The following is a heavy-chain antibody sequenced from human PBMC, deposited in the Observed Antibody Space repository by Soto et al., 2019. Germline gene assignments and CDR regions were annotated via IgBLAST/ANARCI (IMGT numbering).Heavy chain of an antibody. D-gene: IGHD3-22*01. V-gene: IGHV3-23*01. CDR3: AKSRPFPLTMIVVPGAFDI. J-gene: IGHJ3*02. CDR2: ISGSGGST. CDR1: GFTFSSYA. Sequence: GGSLRLSCAASGFTFSSYAMSWVRQAPGKGLEWVSAISGSGGSTYYADSVKGRFTISRDNSKNTLYLQMNSLRAEDTAVYYCAKSRPFPLTMIVVPGAFDIWGQGTMVTVSS.